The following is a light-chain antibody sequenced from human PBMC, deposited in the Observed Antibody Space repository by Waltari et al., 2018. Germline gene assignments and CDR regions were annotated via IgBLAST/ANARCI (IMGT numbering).Light chain of an antibody. CDR2: HVS. V-gene: IGKV1-33*01. CDR1: QDITKS. Sequence: DIQMTQSPSSLSASVGDRDSITCQASQDITKSLNWFQQKPAEAPKVLINHVSCLRTGDPSKFSRSGSGTQFDFTITCPQPEVIGTVFFQQYARVPLSFGGRTNVEIK. CDR3: QQYARVPLS. J-gene: IGKJ4*01.